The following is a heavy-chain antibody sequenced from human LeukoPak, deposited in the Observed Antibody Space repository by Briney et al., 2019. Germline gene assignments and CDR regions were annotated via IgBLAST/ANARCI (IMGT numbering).Heavy chain of an antibody. Sequence: GGSLRLSCAASGFTFSNYYIHWVRQAPGKGLVWVSRINGVGSDRIYADSVKGRFTISRDNSKNTLYLQMNSLRAEDTAVYYCAKDGWQSYDFWSGYYVYWGQGTLVTVSS. J-gene: IGHJ4*02. CDR2: INGVGSDR. CDR1: GFTFSNYY. D-gene: IGHD3-3*01. CDR3: AKDGWQSYDFWSGYYVY. V-gene: IGHV3-74*01.